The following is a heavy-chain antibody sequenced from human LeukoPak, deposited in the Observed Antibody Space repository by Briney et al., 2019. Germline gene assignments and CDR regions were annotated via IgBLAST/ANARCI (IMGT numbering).Heavy chain of an antibody. D-gene: IGHD2-15*01. CDR3: ARLAATLDYFDY. CDR1: GGPISSSSYY. CDR2: MYYSGST. V-gene: IGHV4-39*01. J-gene: IGHJ4*02. Sequence: SETLSLTCTVSGGPISSSSYYWGWIRQPPGKGLEWIGSMYYSGSTYNSPSLKSRVTISVDTSKNQFSLKLSSVTAADTAVYYCARLAATLDYFDYWGQGTLVTVSS.